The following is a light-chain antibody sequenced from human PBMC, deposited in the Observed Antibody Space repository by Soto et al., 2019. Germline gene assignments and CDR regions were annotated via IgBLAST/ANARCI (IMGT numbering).Light chain of an antibody. Sequence: LTQPASLSGSPGQSITISCTGTSSDVGSYNLVSWYQQHPGKAPKLMIYEVSKRPSGVSNRFSGSKSGNTASLTISGLQAEDEADYYCCSYAGSSTYYVFGTGTKVTVL. CDR1: SSDVGSYNL. V-gene: IGLV2-23*02. J-gene: IGLJ1*01. CDR3: CSYAGSSTYYV. CDR2: EVS.